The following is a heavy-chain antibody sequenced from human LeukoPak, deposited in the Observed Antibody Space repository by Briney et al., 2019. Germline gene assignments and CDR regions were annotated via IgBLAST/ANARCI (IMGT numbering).Heavy chain of an antibody. CDR3: ASASYDFWSGYSTAPMDV. J-gene: IGHJ6*03. CDR2: INPNSGGT. CDR1: GYTFTGYY. Sequence: GASVKVSCKASGYTFTGYYMHWVRQAPGQGLEWMGWINPNSGGTNYAQKFQGRVTMTRDTSISTAYMELSRLRSDDTAVYYCASASYDFWSGYSTAPMDVWGKGTTVTISS. D-gene: IGHD3-3*01. V-gene: IGHV1-2*02.